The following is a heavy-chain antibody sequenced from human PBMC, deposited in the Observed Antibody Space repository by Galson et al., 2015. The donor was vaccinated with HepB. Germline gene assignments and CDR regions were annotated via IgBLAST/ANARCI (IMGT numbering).Heavy chain of an antibody. CDR2: ISWNSGSI. Sequence: SLRLSCAASGFTFDDYAMHWVRQAPGKGLEWVSGISWNSGSIGYADSVKGRFTISRDNAKNSLYLQMNSLRAEDTALYYCAKLDYWGQGTLVTVSS. J-gene: IGHJ4*02. V-gene: IGHV3-9*01. CDR3: AKLDY. CDR1: GFTFDDYA.